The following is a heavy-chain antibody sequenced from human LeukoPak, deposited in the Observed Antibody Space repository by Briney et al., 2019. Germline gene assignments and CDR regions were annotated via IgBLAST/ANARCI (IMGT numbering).Heavy chain of an antibody. CDR2: INPKSDAT. CDR3: ARGSAVSCTSTSCHAPLDY. CDR1: GYTFIDYY. Sequence: ASVKVSCKASGYTFIDYYIIWMRQAPGRGLEYMGWINPKSDATRNGQNFQGRITMTRDTSVNTAYMDLGTLSSDGAAIYFCARGSAVSCTSTSCHAPLDYWGQGTLVTVSS. D-gene: IGHD2-2*01. V-gene: IGHV1-2*02. J-gene: IGHJ4*02.